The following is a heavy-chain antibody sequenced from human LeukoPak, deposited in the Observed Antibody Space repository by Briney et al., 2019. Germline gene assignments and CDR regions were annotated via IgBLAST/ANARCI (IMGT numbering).Heavy chain of an antibody. J-gene: IGHJ4*02. D-gene: IGHD1-14*01. V-gene: IGHV1-2*02. Sequence: GASVKVSCKASGYTFTRHYMHWVRQAPGQGLEWMGWINPNSGGTNYAQKFQGRVTVTRDTSISTAYMELSRLTSDDTAVYYCARSGTGAQQTSFDYWGQGTLVTVSS. CDR1: GYTFTRHY. CDR3: ARSGTGAQQTSFDY. CDR2: INPNSGGT.